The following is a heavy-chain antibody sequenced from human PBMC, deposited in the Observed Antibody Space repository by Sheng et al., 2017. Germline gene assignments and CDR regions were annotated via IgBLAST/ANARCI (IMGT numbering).Heavy chain of an antibody. J-gene: IGHJ4*02. CDR2: ISGSGGST. Sequence: EVQLVESGGGLVQPGGSLRLSCAASGFTFSSYAMSWVRQAPGKGLEWVSAISGSGGSTYYADSVKGRFTISRDNSKNTLYLQMNSLRAEDTAVYYCAKSVRNYDFWSGYPYYFDYWGQGTLVTVSS. CDR1: GFTFSSYA. D-gene: IGHD3-3*01. V-gene: IGHV3-23*04. CDR3: AKSVRNYDFWSGYPYYFDY.